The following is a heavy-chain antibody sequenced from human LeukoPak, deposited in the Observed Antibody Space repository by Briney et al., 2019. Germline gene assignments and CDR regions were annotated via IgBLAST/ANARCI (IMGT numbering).Heavy chain of an antibody. D-gene: IGHD3-10*01. J-gene: IGHJ4*02. CDR3: TNYYGSGSSPPLFDY. V-gene: IGHV4-39*07. CDR2: IYYSGST. CDR1: GGSISSGSYY. Sequence: SETLSLTCTVSGGSISSGSYYWSWIRQPAGKGLEWIGSIYYSGSTYYNPSLKSRVTISVDTSKNQFSLKLSSVTAADTAVYYCTNYYGSGSSPPLFDYWGQGTLVTVSS.